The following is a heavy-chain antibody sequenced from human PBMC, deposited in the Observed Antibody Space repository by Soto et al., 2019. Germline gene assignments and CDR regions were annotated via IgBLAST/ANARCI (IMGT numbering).Heavy chain of an antibody. CDR1: GFTFSSFA. CDR3: AKKAGIISRYGLDV. V-gene: IGHV3-23*01. J-gene: IGHJ6*02. Sequence: VQLSESGGGLVQPGGSLTLSCAASGFTFSSFAMKWVRQAPGKGLEWVAVISGNATSTYYADYVKGRFNISRDNAKNTMYLQMNSLRADDTAVYYCAKKAGIISRYGLDVWGPGTTVTVSS. CDR2: ISGNATST.